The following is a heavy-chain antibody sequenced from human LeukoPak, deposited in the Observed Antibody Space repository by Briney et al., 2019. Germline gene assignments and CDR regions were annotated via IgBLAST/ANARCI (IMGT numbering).Heavy chain of an antibody. Sequence: QPGRSLRLSCAASGFTFSSYAMHWVRQAPGKGLEWVAVISYDGSNKYYADSVKGRFTTSRDNSKNTLYLQMNSLRAEDTAVYYCARSSWLANDAFDIWGQGTMVTVSS. CDR3: ARSSWLANDAFDI. J-gene: IGHJ3*02. CDR2: ISYDGSNK. V-gene: IGHV3-30-3*01. D-gene: IGHD6-19*01. CDR1: GFTFSSYA.